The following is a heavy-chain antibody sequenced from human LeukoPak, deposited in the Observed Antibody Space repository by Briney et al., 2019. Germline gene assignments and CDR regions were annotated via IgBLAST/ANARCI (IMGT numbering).Heavy chain of an antibody. CDR1: GGSISSGDYY. CDR2: IYYSGST. J-gene: IGHJ4*02. D-gene: IGHD2-2*01. Sequence: PSQTLSLTCTVSGGSISSGDYYWSWIRQPPGKGLEWIGYIYYSGSTYYNPSLKSRVTISVDTSKNQFSLKLSSVTAADTAVYYCARTVPAATVWYFDYWGRGTLVAVSS. CDR3: ARTVPAATVWYFDY. V-gene: IGHV4-30-4*01.